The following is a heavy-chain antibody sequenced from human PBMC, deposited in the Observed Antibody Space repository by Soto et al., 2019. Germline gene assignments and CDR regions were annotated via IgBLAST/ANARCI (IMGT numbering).Heavy chain of an antibody. J-gene: IGHJ6*03. CDR2: IRSKAYGGTT. CDR3: TRVVVPAAGLDYYYYYYMDV. CDR1: GFTVGDYA. D-gene: IGHD2-2*01. V-gene: IGHV3-49*03. Sequence: GGSLRLSCTASGFTVGDYAMSWFRQAPGKGLEWVGFIRSKAYGGTTEYAASVKGRFTISRDDSKSIAYLQMNSLKTEDTAVYYCTRVVVPAAGLDYYYYYYMDVWGKGTTVTVSS.